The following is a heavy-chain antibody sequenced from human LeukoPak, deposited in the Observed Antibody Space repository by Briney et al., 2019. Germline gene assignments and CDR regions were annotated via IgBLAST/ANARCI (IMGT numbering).Heavy chain of an antibody. CDR3: ATTVTTNAFDI. CDR2: SIPIFGTA. J-gene: IGHJ3*02. Sequence: SVRVSCKASGGTFSSYAISWVRQAPGEGLEWMGRSIPIFGTANYAQKFQGRVTITTDESTSTAYMELSSLRSEDTAVYYCATTVTTNAFDIWGQGTTVTVSS. V-gene: IGHV1-69*05. CDR1: GGTFSSYA. D-gene: IGHD4-17*01.